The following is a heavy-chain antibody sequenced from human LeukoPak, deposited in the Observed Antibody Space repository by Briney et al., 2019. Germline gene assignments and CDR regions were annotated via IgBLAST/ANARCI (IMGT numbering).Heavy chain of an antibody. Sequence: SETLSLTCTVSGASIGSGGYYWSWIRQPPGKGLEWIGYIYYSGSTNYNPSLKSRVTISVDTSKNQFSLKLSSVTAADTAVYYCARGQRGEMATIEYYFDYWGQGTLVTVSS. CDR1: GASIGSGGYY. V-gene: IGHV4-61*08. J-gene: IGHJ4*02. CDR2: IYYSGST. D-gene: IGHD5-24*01. CDR3: ARGQRGEMATIEYYFDY.